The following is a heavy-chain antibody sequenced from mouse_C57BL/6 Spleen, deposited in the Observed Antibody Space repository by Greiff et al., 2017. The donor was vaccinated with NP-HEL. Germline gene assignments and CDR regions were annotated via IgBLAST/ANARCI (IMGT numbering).Heavy chain of an antibody. Sequence: QVQLKQSGAELAKPGASVKLSCKASGYTFTSYWMHWVKQRPGQGLEWIGYINPSSGYTKYNQKFKDKATLTADKSSSTAYMQLSSLTYEDSAVYYCASPITTVVATDYWGQGTTLTVSS. J-gene: IGHJ2*01. D-gene: IGHD1-1*01. CDR3: ASPITTVVATDY. V-gene: IGHV1-7*01. CDR2: INPSSGYT. CDR1: GYTFTSYW.